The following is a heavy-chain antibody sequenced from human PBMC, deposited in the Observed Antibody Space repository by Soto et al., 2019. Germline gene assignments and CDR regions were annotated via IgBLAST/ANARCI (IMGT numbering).Heavy chain of an antibody. CDR1: GGTFSSYA. CDR3: VASGESGDY. V-gene: IGHV1-69*06. J-gene: IGHJ4*02. CDR2: IIPIFGTA. D-gene: IGHD3-10*01. Sequence: GASVKVSCKASGGTFSSYAISWVRQAPGQGLEWMGGIIPIFGTANYAQKFQGRVTITADKSTSTAYMELSSLRSEDTAVYYCVASGESGDYWGQGTLVTVSS.